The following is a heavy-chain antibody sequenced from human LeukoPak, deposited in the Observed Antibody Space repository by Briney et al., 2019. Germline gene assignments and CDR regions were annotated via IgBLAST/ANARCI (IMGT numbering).Heavy chain of an antibody. CDR2: ISGSVGST. V-gene: IGHV3-23*01. J-gene: IGHJ4*02. CDR1: GFTFSSYA. D-gene: IGHD1-26*01. CDR3: AKAPGATHFDY. Sequence: PGGSLRLSCAASGFTFSSYAMSWVRQAPGKGLEWVSVISGSVGSTYYADSVKGRFTISRDNSENTLYLQMSSLSAEDTAVHYCAKAPGATHFDYWGQGTLVTVSS.